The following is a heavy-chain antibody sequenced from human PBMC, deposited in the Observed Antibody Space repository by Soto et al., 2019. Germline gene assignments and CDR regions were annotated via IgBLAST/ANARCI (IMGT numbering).Heavy chain of an antibody. D-gene: IGHD5-18*01. V-gene: IGHV2-70*17. Sequence: GPTLVNPTQTLTLTCTFSGFSLSTTGMCVSWIRQPPGKALEWLARIDWDDDKFYSTSLKTRLTISKDTSRNQVVLTLTNMDPVDTATYCCARIRRYSSASLVFDYWGQGTPVTVSS. CDR3: ARIRRYSSASLVFDY. J-gene: IGHJ4*02. CDR2: IDWDDDK. CDR1: GFSLSTTGMC.